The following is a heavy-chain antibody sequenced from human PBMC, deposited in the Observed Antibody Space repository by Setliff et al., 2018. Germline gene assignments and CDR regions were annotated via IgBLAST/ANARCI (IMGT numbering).Heavy chain of an antibody. CDR1: GYSFTVFG. Sequence: GASVKVSCKTSGYSFTVFGISWVRQAPGQGLEWMGWISPYYGSTDYAQKFQGRVTMTNDTPTSTAYMELRSLRSDDTAVYYCAREVLSTVVAWDYWGQGTLVTVSS. CDR2: ISPYYGST. D-gene: IGHD4-17*01. J-gene: IGHJ4*02. CDR3: AREVLSTVVAWDY. V-gene: IGHV1-18*01.